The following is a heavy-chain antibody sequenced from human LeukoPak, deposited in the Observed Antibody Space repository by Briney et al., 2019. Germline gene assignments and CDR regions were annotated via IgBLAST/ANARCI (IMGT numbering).Heavy chain of an antibody. D-gene: IGHD6-13*01. CDR3: ARHASEGGPAAAGYYYYGMDV. J-gene: IGHJ6*02. Sequence: PSETLSLTCTVSGGSISSYYWSWIRQPPGKGLEWIGYIYYSGSTNYNPSLKSRVTISVDTSKNQFSLKLSSVTAADTAVYYCARHASEGGPAAAGYYYYGMDVWGQGTTVTVSS. CDR1: GGSISSYY. V-gene: IGHV4-59*08. CDR2: IYYSGST.